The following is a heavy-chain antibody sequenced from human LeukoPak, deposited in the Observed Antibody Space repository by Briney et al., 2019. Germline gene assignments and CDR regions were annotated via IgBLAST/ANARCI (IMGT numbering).Heavy chain of an antibody. V-gene: IGHV3-48*03. CDR2: ISSSGSTI. J-gene: IGHJ3*02. Sequence: GGSLRLSCAASGFTFSSYEMNWVRQAPGKGLVWVSYISSSGSTIYYADSVKGRFTISRDNAKNSLYLQMNSLRAEDMAVFYCARGVLYCSGGSCYFLGAFDIWGQGTMVTVSS. CDR1: GFTFSSYE. D-gene: IGHD2-15*01. CDR3: ARGVLYCSGGSCYFLGAFDI.